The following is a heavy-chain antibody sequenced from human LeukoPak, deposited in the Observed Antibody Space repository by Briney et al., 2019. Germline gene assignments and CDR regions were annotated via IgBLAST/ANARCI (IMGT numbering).Heavy chain of an antibody. J-gene: IGHJ3*02. CDR3: TRFVGGLSAFDI. Sequence: GGSLRLSCAASGLTFSSYVMHWVRQAPGKGLEWVAIISYDGSNEYYADSVKGRFTISRDDSKNTAYLQMNSLKTEDTAVYYCTRFVGGLSAFDIWGQGTMVTVSS. D-gene: IGHD4-23*01. V-gene: IGHV3-30*04. CDR1: GLTFSSYV. CDR2: ISYDGSNE.